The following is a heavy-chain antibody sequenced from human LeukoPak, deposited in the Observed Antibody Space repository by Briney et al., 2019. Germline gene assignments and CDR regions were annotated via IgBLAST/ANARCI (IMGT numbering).Heavy chain of an antibody. CDR2: INHSGST. D-gene: IGHD6-13*01. J-gene: IGHJ5*02. Sequence: SETLSLTCAVYGGSFSGYYWSWIRQPPGKGLEWIGEINHSGSTNYNPSLKSRVTISVDTSKNQFSLKLSSVTAADTAVYYCARANPGYSSSWYRPRGNWFDPWGQRTLATVSS. CDR1: GGSFSGYY. V-gene: IGHV4-34*01. CDR3: ARANPGYSSSWYRPRGNWFDP.